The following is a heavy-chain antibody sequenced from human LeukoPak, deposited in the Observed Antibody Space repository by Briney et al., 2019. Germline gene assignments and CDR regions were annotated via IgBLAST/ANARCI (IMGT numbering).Heavy chain of an antibody. V-gene: IGHV3-7*01. J-gene: IGHJ3*02. CDR2: IKQDGSEK. CDR1: GFTFSSYW. D-gene: IGHD3-10*01. Sequence: GGSLRLSCAASGFTFSSYWMSWVGQAPGKGLEWVANIKQDGSEKYYVDSVKGRFTISRDNAKNSLYLQMNSLRDEDKAVYYCARDLHYALDIWGQGTMVTASS. CDR3: ARDLHYALDI.